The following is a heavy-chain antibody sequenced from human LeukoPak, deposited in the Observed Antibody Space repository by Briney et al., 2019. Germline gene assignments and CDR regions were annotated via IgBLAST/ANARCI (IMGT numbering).Heavy chain of an antibody. CDR3: AREVGDDILTGYYIDY. D-gene: IGHD3-9*01. V-gene: IGHV3-11*01. Sequence: GGSLRLSCAASGFTFSDYYMSWIRQAPGKGLEWVSYISSSGSTIYYADSVKGRFTISRDNAKNSLYLQMNSLRAEDTAVYYCAREVGDDILTGYYIDYWGQGTLVTVSS. CDR1: GFTFSDYY. J-gene: IGHJ4*02. CDR2: ISSSGSTI.